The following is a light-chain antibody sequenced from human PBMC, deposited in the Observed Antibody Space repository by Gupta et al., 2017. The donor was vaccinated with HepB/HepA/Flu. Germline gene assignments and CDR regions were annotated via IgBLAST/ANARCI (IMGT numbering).Light chain of an antibody. CDR1: SSDIGSTN. CDR3: AAWDDTLKHVI. V-gene: IGLV1-44*01. J-gene: IGLJ2*01. CDR2: SNN. Sequence: QSVLTQPTSASGTPGHRVTISFSGSSSDIGSTNVNWYQQPPGTAPKLLMYSNNQRPSGVPDRFSGSKSGTTASLAISGLQSEDEADYYCAAWDDTLKHVIFGGGTKLTVL.